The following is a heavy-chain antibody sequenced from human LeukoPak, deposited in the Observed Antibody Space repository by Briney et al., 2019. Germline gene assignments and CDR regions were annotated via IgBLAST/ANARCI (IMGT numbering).Heavy chain of an antibody. CDR2: IWYDGRNQ. Sequence: GGSLRLSCAASGFTFSDYGMHWVRQAPGKGLEWVAVIWYDGRNQWYADSVKGRFTISRDNSQNTPYLQMNSLRAEDTAVYYCARTGELSAALDYWGQGTLVTVSS. J-gene: IGHJ4*02. CDR3: ARTGELSAALDY. CDR1: GFTFSDYG. V-gene: IGHV3-33*01. D-gene: IGHD3-16*02.